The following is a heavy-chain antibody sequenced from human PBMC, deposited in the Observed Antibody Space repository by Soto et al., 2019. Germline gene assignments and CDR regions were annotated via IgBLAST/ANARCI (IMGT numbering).Heavy chain of an antibody. D-gene: IGHD1-20*01. CDR1: GGSISSYY. V-gene: IGHV4-59*01. CDR3: ARRYGRNFDY. J-gene: IGHJ4*02. CDR2: IYYSGST. Sequence: QVQLQESGPGLVKPSETLSLTCTVSGGSISSYYWSWIRQPPGKGLEWIGYIYYSGSTNYNPSLKSRVTISVDTSKNQFSLKLSSVTAADTAVYYCARRYGRNFDYWGQGTLGTVSS.